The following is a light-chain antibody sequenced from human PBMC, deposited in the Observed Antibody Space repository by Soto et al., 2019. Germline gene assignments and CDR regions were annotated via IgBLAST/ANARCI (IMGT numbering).Light chain of an antibody. J-gene: IGKJ5*01. CDR2: GAS. V-gene: IGKV3-15*01. CDR3: QQYNNWPPVT. CDR1: QSVSSN. Sequence: EIVMTQSPATLSVSPGERATLSCRASQSVSSNLAWYQQKPGQAPRLLIYGASTRTTGIPARFSGSGSGTEFTLPISSLQSEDFPVYYCQQYNNWPPVTFGQGTRLEIK.